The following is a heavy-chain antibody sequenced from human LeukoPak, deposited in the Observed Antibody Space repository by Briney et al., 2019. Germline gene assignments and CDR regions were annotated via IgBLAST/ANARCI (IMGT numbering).Heavy chain of an antibody. J-gene: IGHJ6*02. Sequence: GGSLKLSCAASGFTFADYTMFWVRQAPGKGLERISLISRDGGSIYYTDPVKGRFTISRDNSKNSLYLQMNSLRTEDTALYFCAKEGEQWLLMDVWGRGTTVTVSS. CDR2: ISRDGGSI. CDR3: AKEGEQWLLMDV. CDR1: GFTFADYT. V-gene: IGHV3-43*01. D-gene: IGHD6-19*01.